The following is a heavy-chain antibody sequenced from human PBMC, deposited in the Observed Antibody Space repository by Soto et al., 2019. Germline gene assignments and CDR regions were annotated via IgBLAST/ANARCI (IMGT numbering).Heavy chain of an antibody. D-gene: IGHD4-17*01. CDR2: ISSSGDTT. CDR3: AHPRGYGVFDAVDI. Sequence: GGSLRLSCAASGFMFDKFAMNWVRQAPGKGLEWVSAISSSGDTTDYTESVRGRFTISRDNSINTLYLHMRSLRPEDTAVYYCAHPRGYGVFDAVDIWGQGTMVTDSS. J-gene: IGHJ3*02. V-gene: IGHV3-23*01. CDR1: GFMFDKFA.